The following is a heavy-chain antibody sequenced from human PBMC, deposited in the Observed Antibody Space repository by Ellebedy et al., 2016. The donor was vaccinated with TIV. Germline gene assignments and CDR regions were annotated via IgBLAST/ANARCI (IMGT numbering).Heavy chain of an antibody. CDR1: GGSISSYY. CDR3: VGNYDILTGYYNDHDMDV. Sequence: PGGSLRLSCSVSGGSISSYYWSWIRQPPGKGLEWIGYIHYSGSTNYNPSLKSRVTMSVATSKNQLSLKLSSVSAADTAVYYCVGNYDILTGYYNDHDMDVWGLGTTVTVSS. V-gene: IGHV4-59*01. CDR2: IHYSGST. D-gene: IGHD3-9*01. J-gene: IGHJ6*02.